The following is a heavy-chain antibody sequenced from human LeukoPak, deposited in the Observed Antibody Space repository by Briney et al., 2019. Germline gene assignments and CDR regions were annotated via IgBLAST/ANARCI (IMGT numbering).Heavy chain of an antibody. Sequence: SETLSLTCTVSGGSISSYCWSWIRQPPGKGLEWIGYIYYSGSTNYNPSLKSRVTISVDTSKNQFSLKLSSATAADTAVYYCARARYSSSWACDYWGQGTLVTVSS. CDR3: ARARYSSSWACDY. V-gene: IGHV4-59*01. CDR2: IYYSGST. J-gene: IGHJ4*02. CDR1: GGSISSYC. D-gene: IGHD6-13*01.